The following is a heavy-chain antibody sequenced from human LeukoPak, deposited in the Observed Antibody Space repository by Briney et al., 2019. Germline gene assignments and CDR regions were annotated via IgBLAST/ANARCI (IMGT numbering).Heavy chain of an antibody. J-gene: IGHJ4*02. D-gene: IGHD1-26*01. CDR2: FDPEDGET. CDR1: GYTLTELS. Sequence: ASVNVSCKVSGYTLTELSMHWVRQAPGKGLEGMGGFDPEDGETIYAQKFQGRVTMTEDPSTDTAYMELSSLRSEDTAVYYCATDYSGSYWDWGQGTLVTVSS. CDR3: ATDYSGSYWD. V-gene: IGHV1-24*01.